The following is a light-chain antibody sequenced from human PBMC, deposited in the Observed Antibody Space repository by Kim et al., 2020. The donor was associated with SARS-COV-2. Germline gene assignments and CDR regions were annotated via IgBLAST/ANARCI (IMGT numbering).Light chain of an antibody. CDR1: QSISSW. V-gene: IGKV1-5*03. CDR2: KAS. J-gene: IGKJ2*01. Sequence: DIQMTQSPSTLSASVGDRVTITCRASQSISSWLAWYQQKPGKAPKLLISKASTLESGVPSRFSGSGSETEFTLTISSLQPDDFATYYCQQYKSLSYTFGQGTKLEI. CDR3: QQYKSLSYT.